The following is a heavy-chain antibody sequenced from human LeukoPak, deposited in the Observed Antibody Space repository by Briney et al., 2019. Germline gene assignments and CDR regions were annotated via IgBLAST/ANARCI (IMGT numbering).Heavy chain of an antibody. CDR2: IYYSGNT. CDR1: GGSISSSSYY. V-gene: IGHV4-39*07. Sequence: SETLSLTCTVSGGSISSSSYYWGWIRQPPGKGLEWIGSIYYSGNTYYNPSLKSRVTISVDTSKNQFSLKLSSVTAADTAVYYCARDRRGYYDSSGYYWFDPWGQGTLVTVSS. J-gene: IGHJ5*02. CDR3: ARDRRGYYDSSGYYWFDP. D-gene: IGHD3-22*01.